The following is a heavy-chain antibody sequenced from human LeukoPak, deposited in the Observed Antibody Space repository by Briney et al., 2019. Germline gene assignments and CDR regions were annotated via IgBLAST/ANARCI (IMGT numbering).Heavy chain of an antibody. CDR1: GFTFSSNY. J-gene: IGHJ4*02. V-gene: IGHV3-53*01. D-gene: IGHD5-24*01. Sequence: PGGSLRLSCAAYGFTFSSNYMSWVRQAPGKGLEWVSVIYSGGSTYYADSVKGRFTISRDNSKNTLYLQMNSLRAEDTAVYYCARLTWLQYFDYWGQGTLVTVSS. CDR3: ARLTWLQYFDY. CDR2: IYSGGST.